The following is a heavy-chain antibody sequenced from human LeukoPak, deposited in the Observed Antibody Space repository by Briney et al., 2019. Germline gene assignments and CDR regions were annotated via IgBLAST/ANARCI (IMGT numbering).Heavy chain of an antibody. V-gene: IGHV1-69*05. CDR2: IIPIFGTA. CDR1: GGTFSSYA. CDR3: AREGAYGYFDY. J-gene: IGHJ4*02. D-gene: IGHD4-17*01. Sequence: ASVKVSCKASGGTFSSYAISWVRQAPGQGLEWMGGIIPIFGTANYAQKFQGRVTITTDESTSTAYMEPSSLRSEDTAVYYCAREGAYGYFDYWGQGTLVTVSS.